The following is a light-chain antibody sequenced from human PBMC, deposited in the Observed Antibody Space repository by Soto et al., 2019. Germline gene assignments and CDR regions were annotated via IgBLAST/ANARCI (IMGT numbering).Light chain of an antibody. J-gene: IGKJ1*01. CDR1: QNINNY. CDR3: QQYESYSWT. V-gene: IGKV1-5*01. CDR2: DAS. Sequence: DIQMTQSPSSLSASVGDRVTITCQASQNINNYLNWYQQKPGKAPKVLIYDASSLQSGVPSRFSGSGSGTEFTLTISSLQPDDSATYYCQQYESYSWTFGQGTKVDIK.